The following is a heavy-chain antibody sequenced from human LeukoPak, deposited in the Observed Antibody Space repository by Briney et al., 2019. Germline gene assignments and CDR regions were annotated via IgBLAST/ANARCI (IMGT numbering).Heavy chain of an antibody. CDR1: GFTFSSCG. D-gene: IGHD1-26*01. CDR2: IRYDGSNK. Sequence: GGSLRLSCAASGFTFSSCGMHWVRQAPGKGLEWVAFIRYDGSNKYYADSVKGRFTISRDNSKNTLYLQMNSLRAEDTAVYYCAKDRSGSYSQGLDYWGQGTPVTVSS. CDR3: AKDRSGSYSQGLDY. V-gene: IGHV3-30*02. J-gene: IGHJ4*02.